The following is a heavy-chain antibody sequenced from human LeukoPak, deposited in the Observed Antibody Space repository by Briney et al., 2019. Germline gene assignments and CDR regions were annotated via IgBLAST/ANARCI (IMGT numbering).Heavy chain of an antibody. CDR1: GFTFSSYS. Sequence: PGGSLRPSCAASGFTFSSYSMNWVRQAPGKGLEWVSSISSSSSYIYYADSVKGRFTISRDKAKNSLYLQMNSLRAEDTAVYYCARDGDYERGLDYWGQGTLVTVSS. D-gene: IGHD4-17*01. V-gene: IGHV3-21*01. CDR2: ISSSSSYI. J-gene: IGHJ4*02. CDR3: ARDGDYERGLDY.